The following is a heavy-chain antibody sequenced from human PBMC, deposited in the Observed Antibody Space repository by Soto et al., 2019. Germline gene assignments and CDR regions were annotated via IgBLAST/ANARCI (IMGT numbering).Heavy chain of an antibody. Sequence: SETLSLTCTVSGGSISSYYWSWIRQPPGKGLEWIGSIYYSGSTYYNPSLKSRVTISVDTSKNQFSLKLSSVTAADTAVYYCARXRDYVFDYWGQGTLVTVSS. J-gene: IGHJ4*02. CDR2: IYYSGST. D-gene: IGHD4-17*01. V-gene: IGHV4-59*05. CDR1: GGSISSYY. CDR3: ARXRDYVFDY.